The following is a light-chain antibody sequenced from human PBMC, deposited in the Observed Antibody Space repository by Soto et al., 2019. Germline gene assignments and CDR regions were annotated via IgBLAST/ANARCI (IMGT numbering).Light chain of an antibody. CDR3: CSYAGSSTYV. J-gene: IGLJ1*01. CDR2: EVS. V-gene: IGLV2-23*02. CDR1: SSDVGNYNL. Sequence: QSALTQAASVSGSPGQSISISCTGTSSDVGNYNLVSWYQQHPGKAPKLMIYEVSKRPSGVSNRFSGSKSGNTASLTISGLQPEDEADYYCCSYAGSSTYVFGTGTKVTVL.